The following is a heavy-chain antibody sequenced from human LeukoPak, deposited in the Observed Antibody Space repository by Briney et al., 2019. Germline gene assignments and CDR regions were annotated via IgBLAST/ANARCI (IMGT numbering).Heavy chain of an antibody. CDR2: IYYSGST. Sequence: SEALSLTCTVSGGSISSYYWSWIRQPPGKGLEWIGYIYYSGSTNYNPSLKSRVTISVDTSKNQFSLKLSSVTAADTAVYYCARVRGRFYYMDVWGKGTTVTISS. D-gene: IGHD4-17*01. CDR3: ARVRGRFYYMDV. J-gene: IGHJ6*03. CDR1: GGSISSYY. V-gene: IGHV4-59*01.